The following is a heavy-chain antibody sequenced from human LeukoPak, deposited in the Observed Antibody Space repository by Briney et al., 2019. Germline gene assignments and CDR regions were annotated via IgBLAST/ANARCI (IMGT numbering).Heavy chain of an antibody. CDR1: GFTFSSYA. CDR2: ISGSGGST. CDR3: AKADGYSYGQYYYYYYYMDV. D-gene: IGHD5-18*01. J-gene: IGHJ6*03. V-gene: IGHV3-23*01. Sequence: GGSLRLSCAASGFTFSSYAMSWVRQAPGKGLEWVSAISGSGGSTYYADSVKGRFTISRDNSKNMLYLQMNSLRAEDTAVYYCAKADGYSYGQYYYYYYYMDVWGKGTTVTVSS.